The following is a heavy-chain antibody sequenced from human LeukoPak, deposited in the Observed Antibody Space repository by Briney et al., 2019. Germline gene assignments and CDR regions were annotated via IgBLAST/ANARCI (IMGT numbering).Heavy chain of an antibody. V-gene: IGHV4-59*08. J-gene: IGHJ3*02. D-gene: IGHD6-13*01. CDR3: ARHPHGGIAAAGREILDAFDI. CDR2: IYYTGST. Sequence: PSETLSLTCTVSGVAITNYYWNWIRQPPGKGLEWIGRIYYTGSTSYNSSFKSRVTISLGTSVNQISLKLTSVTAADTAVYYCARHPHGGIAAAGREILDAFDIWGQGTMVTVSS. CDR1: GVAITNYY.